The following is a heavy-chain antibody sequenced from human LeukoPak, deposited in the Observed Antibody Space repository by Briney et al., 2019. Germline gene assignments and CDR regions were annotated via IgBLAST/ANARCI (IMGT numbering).Heavy chain of an antibody. Sequence: GGSLRLSCAASGFTFSSYAMSWVRQAPGKGLEWVSAISGSGGSTYYADSVKGRFTISRDISKNTLYLQMNSLRAEDTAVYYCAKDVRPAQNYFDYWGQGTLVTVSS. CDR1: GFTFSSYA. J-gene: IGHJ4*02. CDR3: AKDVRPAQNYFDY. V-gene: IGHV3-23*01. CDR2: ISGSGGST.